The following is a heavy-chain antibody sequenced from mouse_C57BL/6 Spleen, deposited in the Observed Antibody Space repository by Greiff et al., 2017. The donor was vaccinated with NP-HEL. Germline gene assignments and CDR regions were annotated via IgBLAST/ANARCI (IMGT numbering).Heavy chain of an antibody. CDR1: GFTFSDYG. Sequence: EVMLVESGGGLVKPGGSLKLSCAASGFTFSDYGMHWVRQAPEKGLEWVAYISSGSSTIYYADTVKGRFTISRDNAKNTLFLQMTSLRSEDTAMYYCGGNPHYDGSFYFDYWGQGTTLTVS. J-gene: IGHJ2*01. CDR3: GGNPHYDGSFYFDY. CDR2: ISSGSSTI. D-gene: IGHD1-1*01. V-gene: IGHV5-17*01.